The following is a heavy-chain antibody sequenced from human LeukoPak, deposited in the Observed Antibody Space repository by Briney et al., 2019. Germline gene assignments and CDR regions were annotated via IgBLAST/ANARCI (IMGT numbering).Heavy chain of an antibody. CDR2: ISYDGSNK. CDR1: GFTFSSYA. V-gene: IGHV3-30-3*01. CDR3: AKARQSYGGRPYWYFDL. Sequence: SGGSLRLSCAASGFTFSSYAMHWVRQAPGKGLEWVAVISYDGSNKYYADSVKGRFTISRDNSKNTLYLQMNSLRAEDTAVYYCAKARQSYGGRPYWYFDLWGRGTLVTVSS. J-gene: IGHJ2*01. D-gene: IGHD4-23*01.